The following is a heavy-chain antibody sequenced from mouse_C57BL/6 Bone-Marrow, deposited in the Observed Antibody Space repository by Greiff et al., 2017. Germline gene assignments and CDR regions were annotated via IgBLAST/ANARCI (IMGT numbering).Heavy chain of an antibody. D-gene: IGHD2-1*01. CDR1: GYTFTNYW. J-gene: IGHJ2*01. CDR3: ARWGYGNYDGY. Sequence: VKLVESGAELVRPGTSVKMSCKASGYTFTNYWIGWAKQRPGHGLEWIGDIYPGGGYTNYNEKFKGKATLTADKSSSTAYMQFSSLTSEDSAIYYCARWGYGNYDGYWGQGTTLTVSS. V-gene: IGHV1-63*01. CDR2: IYPGGGYT.